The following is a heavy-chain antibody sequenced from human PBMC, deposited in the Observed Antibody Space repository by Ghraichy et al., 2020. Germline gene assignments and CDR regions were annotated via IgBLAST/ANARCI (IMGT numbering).Heavy chain of an antibody. CDR1: GYTFTSYA. CDR2: INAGNGNT. D-gene: IGHD3-3*01. J-gene: IGHJ6*04. V-gene: IGHV1-3*01. Sequence: SVKVSCKASGYTFTSYAMHWVRQAPGQRLEWMGWINAGNGNTKYSQKFQGRVTITRDTSASTAYMELSGLRSEDTAVYYCARGEDFWSGYYPGYYYYYGMDVWGKGTTVTVSS. CDR3: ARGEDFWSGYYPGYYYYYGMDV.